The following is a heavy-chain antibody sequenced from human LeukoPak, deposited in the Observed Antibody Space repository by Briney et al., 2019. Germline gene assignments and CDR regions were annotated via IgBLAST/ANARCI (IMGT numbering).Heavy chain of an antibody. D-gene: IGHD6-13*01. Sequence: SETLSLTCTVSGGSIRNYYWIWIRQPPGKRGEWSGYRYYSGSTNYNPSLQSRVSMSIDTSKNQFSQNLSSVTAADTALYYCARSQSSGKTAAGDAYYFYHGMDVWGLGTTVTVS. V-gene: IGHV4-59*01. CDR2: RYYSGST. J-gene: IGHJ6*02. CDR1: GGSIRNYY. CDR3: ARSQSSGKTAAGDAYYFYHGMDV.